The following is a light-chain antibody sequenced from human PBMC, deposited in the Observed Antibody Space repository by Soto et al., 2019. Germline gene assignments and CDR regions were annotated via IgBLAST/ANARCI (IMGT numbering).Light chain of an antibody. J-gene: IGLJ2*01. Sequence: QLVLTQPPSASGTPGQRVTFSCSGSTSNVGSNAVNWYQQFPGTAPKLLIYSNDRRPSGVPDRFSGSKSGTSASLAISGLQSEDEADYYCTAWDDSLNGRLFGGGTKVTVL. CDR1: TSNVGSNA. CDR3: TAWDDSLNGRL. V-gene: IGLV1-44*01. CDR2: SND.